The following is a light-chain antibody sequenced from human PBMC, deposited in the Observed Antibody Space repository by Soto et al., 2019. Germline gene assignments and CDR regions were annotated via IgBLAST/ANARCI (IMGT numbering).Light chain of an antibody. CDR1: QSISSN. J-gene: IGKJ1*01. CDR3: QQFGDWPS. CDR2: GAS. V-gene: IGKV3-15*01. Sequence: EIVMTQPPATLSVSPGERATLSCRASQSISSNLAWYQQKPGQAPRLLIYGASTRATGIPARFRGSGSGTEFSLTISSVQSDDSAIYYCQQFGDWPSFGLGTKVDI.